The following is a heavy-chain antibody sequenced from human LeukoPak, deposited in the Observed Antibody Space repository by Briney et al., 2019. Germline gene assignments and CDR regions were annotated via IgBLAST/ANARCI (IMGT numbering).Heavy chain of an antibody. CDR2: IKSKTDGGTT. J-gene: IGHJ3*02. CDR1: GFTFSNAW. CDR3: TTHYYDILTGYRYDAFDI. Sequence: GGSLRLSCAASGFTFSNAWMSWVRQAPGKGLEWVGRIKSKTDGGTTDYAAPVKGRFTISRDDSKNTLYLQMNSLKTEDTAVYYCTTHYYDILTGYRYDAFDIWGRGTMVTVSS. V-gene: IGHV3-15*01. D-gene: IGHD3-9*01.